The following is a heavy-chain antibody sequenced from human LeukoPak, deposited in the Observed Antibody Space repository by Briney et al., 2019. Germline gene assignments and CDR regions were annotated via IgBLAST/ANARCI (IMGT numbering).Heavy chain of an antibody. CDR3: AREIRANDFWSGYSLGAIFDY. J-gene: IGHJ4*02. D-gene: IGHD3-3*01. CDR2: INQSGST. CDR1: GGSFSNYY. V-gene: IGHV4-34*01. Sequence: PSETLSLTCAVYGGSFSNYYWSWIRQPPGRGPEWNGGINQSGSTSYNPSLKSRVAISIDTSKNQFSLRLTSVTAADTAVYYCAREIRANDFWSGYSLGAIFDYWGQGTPVTVSS.